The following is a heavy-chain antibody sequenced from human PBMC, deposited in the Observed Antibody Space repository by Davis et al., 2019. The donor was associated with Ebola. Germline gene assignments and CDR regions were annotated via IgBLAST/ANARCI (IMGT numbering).Heavy chain of an antibody. D-gene: IGHD6-19*01. CDR1: GGSISGFY. CDR3: ARGPSSGWINFDF. V-gene: IGHV4-59*01. CDR2: IYYRGSS. Sequence: PSETLSLTCTVSGGSISGFYWSWIRQPPGKGLEWIGYIYYRGSSNYNPSLKSRVTLSVDMSKNQFSLKLSSVTAADTAVYFCARGPSSGWINFDFWGQGTLVTVSS. J-gene: IGHJ4*02.